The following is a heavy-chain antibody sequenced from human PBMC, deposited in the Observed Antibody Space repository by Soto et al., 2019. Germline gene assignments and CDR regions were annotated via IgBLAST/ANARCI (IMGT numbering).Heavy chain of an antibody. V-gene: IGHV4-61*01. J-gene: IGHJ5*01. D-gene: IGHD3-10*01. CDR2: IYYSGST. Sequence: NPSETLSLTPTVSGGSVNSGHYYWNWIRQSPGKGLEWIGYIYYSGSTNYNSSLKSRLSISIDTSRNQFSLKLTSVTAADTAVYYCARESSLLLPYSGKKIDPWGQGILVTVSS. CDR3: ARESSLLLPYSGKKIDP. CDR1: GGSVNSGHYY.